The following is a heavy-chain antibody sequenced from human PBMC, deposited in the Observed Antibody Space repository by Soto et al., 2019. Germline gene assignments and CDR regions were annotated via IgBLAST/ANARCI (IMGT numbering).Heavy chain of an antibody. Sequence: QVQLVQSGAEVKKPGASVKVSCKASGYTFTTYYMHWVRQAPGQGLEWMGIINPSVGSTSYAQKFQGRGTMTRDTSTSTVYMQLSSLRPEDTAVYYCAVYYYERSGYYDYFDYWGQGTQVTVSS. CDR3: AVYYYERSGYYDYFDY. CDR2: INPSVGST. J-gene: IGHJ4*02. D-gene: IGHD3-22*01. V-gene: IGHV1-46*01. CDR1: GYTFTTYY.